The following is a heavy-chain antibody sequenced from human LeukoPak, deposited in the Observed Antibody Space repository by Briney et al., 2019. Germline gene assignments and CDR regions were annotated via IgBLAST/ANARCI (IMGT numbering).Heavy chain of an antibody. V-gene: IGHV1-2*02. CDR1: GYSFTGYY. Sequence: ASVKVSCKASGYSFTGYYMHWVRQAPGQGLEWMGWINPNSGGTNYAQKFQGRVTMTRDTSISTAYMELSRLRSDDTAVYYCARGPLGYSSGWCLDYWGQGTLVTVSS. J-gene: IGHJ4*02. CDR2: INPNSGGT. CDR3: ARGPLGYSSGWCLDY. D-gene: IGHD6-19*01.